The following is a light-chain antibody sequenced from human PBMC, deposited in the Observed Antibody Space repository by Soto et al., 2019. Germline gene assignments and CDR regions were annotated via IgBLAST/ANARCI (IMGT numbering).Light chain of an antibody. Sequence: EIVLTQSPGTLSLSPGERATLSCRASQSVRSNYLAWYQQKPGQAPRLLIYGASSRATGIPDRFSGSGSGTHFTLTIKRLEPEDFAVYYFQQYGPSPRTFGQGTKVEIK. V-gene: IGKV3-20*01. CDR2: GAS. CDR3: QQYGPSPRT. CDR1: QSVRSNY. J-gene: IGKJ1*01.